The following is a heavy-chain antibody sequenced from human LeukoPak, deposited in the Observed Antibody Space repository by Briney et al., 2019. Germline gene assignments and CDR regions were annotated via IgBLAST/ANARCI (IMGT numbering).Heavy chain of an antibody. CDR1: GGTFSSYA. D-gene: IGHD2-2*01. CDR2: IIPILGIA. CDR3: ARSYCSSTSCYSDAFDI. Sequence: SVKVSCKASGGTFSSYAISWVRQAPGQGLEWMGRIIPILGIANYAQKFQGRVTITADKSTSTAYMELSSLRSEDTAVYYCARSYCSSTSCYSDAFDIWGQGTMVTVSS. J-gene: IGHJ3*02. V-gene: IGHV1-69*04.